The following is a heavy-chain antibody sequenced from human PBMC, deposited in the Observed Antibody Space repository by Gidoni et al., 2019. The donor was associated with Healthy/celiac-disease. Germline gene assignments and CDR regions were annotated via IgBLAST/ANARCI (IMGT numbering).Heavy chain of an antibody. Sequence: QLQQSGAGLLQPSETLSLTCAVYGGSFSGYYWSWLRQPPGKGLEWIGEINHSGSTYYTPSLKSRVTISVDTSKIQFSLKLSSVTAADTAVYYCARRSAARPFGYWGQGTLVTVSS. J-gene: IGHJ4*02. D-gene: IGHD6-6*01. V-gene: IGHV4-34*01. CDR3: ARRSAARPFGY. CDR1: GGSFSGYY. CDR2: INHSGST.